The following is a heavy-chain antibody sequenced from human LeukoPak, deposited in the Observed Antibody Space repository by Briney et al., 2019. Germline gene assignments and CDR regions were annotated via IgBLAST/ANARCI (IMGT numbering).Heavy chain of an antibody. J-gene: IGHJ4*02. CDR2: INPSGGST. D-gene: IGHD3-22*01. CDR3: ARGGFWDYYDSSGYYAY. CDR1: GYTFTSYY. Sequence: VSVKVSCKASGYTFTSYYMHWVRQAPGQGLEWMGIINPSGGSTSYAQKFQGRVTMTRDTSTSTVYMELSSLRSEDTAVYYCARGGFWDYYDSSGYYAYWGQGTLVTVSS. V-gene: IGHV1-46*01.